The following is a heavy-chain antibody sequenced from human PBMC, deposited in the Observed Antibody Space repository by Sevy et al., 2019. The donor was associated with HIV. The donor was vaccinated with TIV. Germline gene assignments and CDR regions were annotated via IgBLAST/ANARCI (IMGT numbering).Heavy chain of an antibody. CDR3: ARAMGYCSSTSCYHYYYYGMDV. Sequence: SETLSLTCAVYGGSFSGYYWSWIRQPPGKGLEWIGEINHSGSTNYNPSLKSPVTISVDTSKNQFSLKLSSVTAADTAVYYCARAMGYCSSTSCYHYYYYGMDVWGQGTTVTASS. CDR2: INHSGST. V-gene: IGHV4-34*01. J-gene: IGHJ6*02. D-gene: IGHD2-2*01. CDR1: GGSFSGYY.